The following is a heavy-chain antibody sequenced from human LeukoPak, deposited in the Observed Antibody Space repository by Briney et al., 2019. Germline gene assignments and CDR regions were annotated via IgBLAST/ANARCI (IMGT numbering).Heavy chain of an antibody. D-gene: IGHD2-2*01. CDR1: GYTFTGYY. CDR2: INPNSGGT. V-gene: IGHV1-2*02. J-gene: IGHJ4*02. Sequence: ASAKVSCKASGYTFTGYYMHWVRQAPGQGLEWMGWINPNSGGTNYAQKFQGRVTMTRDTSISTAYMELSRLRSDDTAVYYCARTGLGYCSSTSCPFDYWGQGTLVTVSS. CDR3: ARTGLGYCSSTSCPFDY.